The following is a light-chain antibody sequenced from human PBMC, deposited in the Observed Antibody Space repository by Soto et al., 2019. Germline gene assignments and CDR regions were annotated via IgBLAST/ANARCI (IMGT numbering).Light chain of an antibody. CDR3: PQKYRLPRT. Sequence: EMTQYKSSLSASVGDRITITCRASQSISSYLNWYQHKPGKAPKLLIYGASTLQSGVPSRFSGSGSGTDFTLTISSLQPEDDATDFCPQKYRLPRTFAQ. CDR1: QSISSY. CDR2: GAS. J-gene: IGKJ1*01. V-gene: IGKV1-39*01.